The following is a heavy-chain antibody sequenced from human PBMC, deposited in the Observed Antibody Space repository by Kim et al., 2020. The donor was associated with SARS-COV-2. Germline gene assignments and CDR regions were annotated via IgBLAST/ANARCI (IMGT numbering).Heavy chain of an antibody. D-gene: IGHD6-13*01. V-gene: IGHV4-4*09. Sequence: NPSLKSRVTISVDTSKTPFSLKLSSVTAADTAVYYCAGRYSSSWYWFDPWGQGTLVTVSS. J-gene: IGHJ5*02. CDR3: AGRYSSSWYWFDP.